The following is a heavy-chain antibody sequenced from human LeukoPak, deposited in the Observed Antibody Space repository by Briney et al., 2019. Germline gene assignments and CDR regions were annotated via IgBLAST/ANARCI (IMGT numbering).Heavy chain of an antibody. CDR1: GGSISSYY. CDR2: IYTSGST. J-gene: IGHJ6*03. V-gene: IGHV4-4*09. Sequence: KSSETLSLTCTVSGGSISSYYWSWIRQPPGKGLEWIGYIYTSGSTNYNPPLKSRVTISVDTSKNQFSLKLSSVTAADTAVYYCARTAYYDFWSGYYSPYYYYYYMDVWGKGTTVTVSS. D-gene: IGHD3-3*01. CDR3: ARTAYYDFWSGYYSPYYYYYYMDV.